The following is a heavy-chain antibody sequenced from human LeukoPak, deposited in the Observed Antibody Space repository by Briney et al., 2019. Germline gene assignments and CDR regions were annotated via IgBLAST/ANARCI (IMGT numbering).Heavy chain of an antibody. J-gene: IGHJ4*02. Sequence: GGSLRLSCAASGFTFSSYAMSWVRQAPGKGLEWVSAISGSGGSTYYADSVKGRFTISRDNSKNTLNLQMNSLRAEDTAVYYCAKDLNFRSRYDFWSGYPSKGGADYWGQGTLVTVSS. V-gene: IGHV3-23*01. CDR3: AKDLNFRSRYDFWSGYPSKGGADY. CDR1: GFTFSSYA. D-gene: IGHD3-3*01. CDR2: ISGSGGST.